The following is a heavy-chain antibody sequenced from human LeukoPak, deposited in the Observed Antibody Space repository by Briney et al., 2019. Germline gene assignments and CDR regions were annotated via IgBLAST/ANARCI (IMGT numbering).Heavy chain of an antibody. Sequence: GRSLRLSCAASGFTFSSYAMHWVRQAPGKGLEWVAVISYDGSNKYYADSVKGRFTISRDNSKNTLYLQMNSLRAEDTAVYYCAGITMVRGSGVDYWGQGTLVTVSS. CDR3: AGITMVRGSGVDY. D-gene: IGHD3-10*01. J-gene: IGHJ4*02. V-gene: IGHV3-30*04. CDR1: GFTFSSYA. CDR2: ISYDGSNK.